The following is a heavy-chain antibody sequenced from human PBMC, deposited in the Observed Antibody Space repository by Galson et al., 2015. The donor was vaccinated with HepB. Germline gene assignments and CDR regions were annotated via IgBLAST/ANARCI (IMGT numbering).Heavy chain of an antibody. CDR2: ISSDGRTK. Sequence: SLRLSCAASGLTLSSYVMHWVRQAPGKGLEWVSVISSDGRTKFHADSVKGRFTISRDSSNNTLYLQMNSLRIEDTAVYYCARETYPEGAFDFWGQGTRVTVSS. V-gene: IGHV3-30*04. D-gene: IGHD1-14*01. J-gene: IGHJ3*01. CDR1: GLTLSSYV. CDR3: ARETYPEGAFDF.